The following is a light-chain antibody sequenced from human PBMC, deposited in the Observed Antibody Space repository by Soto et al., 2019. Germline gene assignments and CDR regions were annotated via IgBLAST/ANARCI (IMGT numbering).Light chain of an antibody. V-gene: IGLV3-21*04. CDR2: YDS. Sequence: SYELTQPPSVSVAPGKTARITCGGNNIGSKSEHWYQQKPGQAPVLVIYYDSDRPSGIPERFSGSNSGNTATLTISRVEAGDEADCYCQVRDSSSGHRGVFGTGTKGTFL. J-gene: IGLJ1*01. CDR3: QVRDSSSGHRGV. CDR1: NIGSKS.